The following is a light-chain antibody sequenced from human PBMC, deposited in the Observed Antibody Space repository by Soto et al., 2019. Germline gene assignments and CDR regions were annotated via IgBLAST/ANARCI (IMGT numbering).Light chain of an antibody. Sequence: EVVLTQSPGTLSLSPGERATLSCRASRSVSNNYFAWYQQKPGQAPRLLIFGSSDRATGIPDRFSGSGSGTDFTLTISRQEPEDFAVYYCQLYGSSPPYTFGQGTKLEIK. J-gene: IGKJ2*01. CDR3: QLYGSSPPYT. CDR1: RSVSNNY. V-gene: IGKV3-20*01. CDR2: GSS.